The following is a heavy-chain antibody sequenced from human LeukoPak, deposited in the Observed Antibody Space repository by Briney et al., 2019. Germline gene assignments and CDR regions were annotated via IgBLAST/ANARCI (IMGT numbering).Heavy chain of an antibody. CDR2: ISGSGGST. D-gene: IGHD4-11*01. V-gene: IGHV3-23*01. CDR1: GFTFGSYA. Sequence: QTGGSLRLSCAASGFTFGSYAMSWVRQAPGKGLEWVSTISGSGGSTYYADSVQGRFTISRDTSKNTLYLQMNSLRAEDTAIYFCAKIVATTGLVYWGQGTLVTVSS. CDR3: AKIVATTGLVY. J-gene: IGHJ4*02.